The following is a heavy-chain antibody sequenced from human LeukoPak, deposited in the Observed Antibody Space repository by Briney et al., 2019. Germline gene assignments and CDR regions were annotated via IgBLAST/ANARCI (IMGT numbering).Heavy chain of an antibody. CDR2: INHSGST. CDR3: ARGSIRWYTWFDP. CDR1: GGSFSGYY. D-gene: IGHD6-19*01. Sequence: PSETLSLTCAVYGGSFSGYYWSWIRQPPGKGLEWIGEINHSGSTNYNPSLKSRVTISVDTSKNQFSLKLSSVTAADTAVYYCARGSIRWYTWFDPSGQGTLVTVSS. V-gene: IGHV4-34*01. J-gene: IGHJ5*02.